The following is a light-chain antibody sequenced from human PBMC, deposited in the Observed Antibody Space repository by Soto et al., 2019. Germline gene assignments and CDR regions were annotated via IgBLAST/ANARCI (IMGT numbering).Light chain of an antibody. V-gene: IGKV1-39*01. J-gene: IGKJ1*01. Sequence: DIQMTQSPSSLSASVGARVTITCRASQSISSYLNWYQQKPGKAPKLLSYAASSLQSGVPSRFSGSGSGTDFTLTISSLKPEDFETYYCQQSYSTPKTFGQGTKVDIK. CDR2: AAS. CDR1: QSISSY. CDR3: QQSYSTPKT.